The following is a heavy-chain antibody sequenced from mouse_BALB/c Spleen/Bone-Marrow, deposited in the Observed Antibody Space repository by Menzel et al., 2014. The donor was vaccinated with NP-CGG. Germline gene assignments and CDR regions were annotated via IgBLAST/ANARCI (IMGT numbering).Heavy chain of an antibody. CDR1: GYTFTDYT. CDR2: VNPNISGT. CDR3: ARGRTAY. V-gene: IGHV1-18*01. J-gene: IGHJ3*01. Sequence: DVKLQESGPELLKPGASVKISCKTSGYTFTDYTLHWVKQSHGKSLEWIGGVNPNISGTNYNQKFKGKATLTLDKSSSTAYMELRSLTSEDSAVYYCARGRTAYWGQGTLVTVSA.